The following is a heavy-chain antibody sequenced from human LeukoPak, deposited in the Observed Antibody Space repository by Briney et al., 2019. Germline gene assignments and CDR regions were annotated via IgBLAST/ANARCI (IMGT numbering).Heavy chain of an antibody. Sequence: GGSLRLSCAASGFIFSSYGMHWVRQAPGKGLEWVAFIRYDGSKKYYADSVKGRFTISRDNSKNTLYLQMNSLRAEDTAVYYCARAPGGDAFDIWGQGTMVTVSS. J-gene: IGHJ3*02. CDR1: GFIFSSYG. V-gene: IGHV3-30*02. CDR2: IRYDGSKK. CDR3: ARAPGGDAFDI.